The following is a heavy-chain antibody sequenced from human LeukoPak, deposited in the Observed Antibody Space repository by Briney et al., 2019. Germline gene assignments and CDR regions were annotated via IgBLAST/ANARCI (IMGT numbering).Heavy chain of an antibody. V-gene: IGHV4-59*01. CDR2: IYHTGST. D-gene: IGHD6-19*01. Sequence: SETLSLTCTVSGGSISSYYWSWIRQPPGKGLEWIGYIYHTGSTNDNPSLKRRVTISVDTSKSQFSLTLTSVTAADTAVYYCASSPLIPSGWLGFDSWGQGALVTVSS. J-gene: IGHJ4*02. CDR3: ASSPLIPSGWLGFDS. CDR1: GGSISSYY.